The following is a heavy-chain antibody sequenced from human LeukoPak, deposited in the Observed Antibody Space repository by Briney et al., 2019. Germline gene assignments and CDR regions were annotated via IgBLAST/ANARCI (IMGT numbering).Heavy chain of an antibody. CDR1: GYTFTGYY. J-gene: IGHJ4*02. Sequence: GASVKVSCKASGYTFTGYYMHWVRQAPGQGLEWMGWINPNSGGTNYAQKFQGRVTMTRDTSTSTVYMELSSLRSEDTAVYYCARDGSLGYCSGGSCYFVDWGQGTLVTVSS. CDR3: ARDGSLGYCSGGSCYFVD. D-gene: IGHD2-15*01. V-gene: IGHV1-2*02. CDR2: INPNSGGT.